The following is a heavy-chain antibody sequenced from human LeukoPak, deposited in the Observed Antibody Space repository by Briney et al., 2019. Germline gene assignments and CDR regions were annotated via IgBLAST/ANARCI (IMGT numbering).Heavy chain of an antibody. J-gene: IGHJ4*02. D-gene: IGHD3-22*01. CDR3: AKHYYDTSGTPRYFDY. V-gene: IGHV3-33*03. CDR1: GFTFNNYG. Sequence: GGSLRLSCTTSGFTFNNYGVHWVRQAPGKGLEWVALIWNHGASGDYADSVKGRFTISRDNSKNTLYLQMNSLRDEDTAVYYCAKHYYDTSGTPRYFDYWGQGTLVTVSS. CDR2: IWNHGASG.